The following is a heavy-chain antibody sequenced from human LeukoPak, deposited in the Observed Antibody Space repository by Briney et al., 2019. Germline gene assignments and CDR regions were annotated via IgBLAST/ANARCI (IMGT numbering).Heavy chain of an antibody. D-gene: IGHD7-27*01. CDR1: GGTFSSYA. CDR3: ARGLEITGDKDY. Sequence: SVKVSCKASGGTFSSYAISWVRQAPGQGLEWMGGIIPIFGTANYAQKFQGRVTITADESTSTAYMELSSLRSEDTAVYYCARGLEITGDKDYWGQGTLVTVSS. CDR2: IIPIFGTA. J-gene: IGHJ4*02. V-gene: IGHV1-69*01.